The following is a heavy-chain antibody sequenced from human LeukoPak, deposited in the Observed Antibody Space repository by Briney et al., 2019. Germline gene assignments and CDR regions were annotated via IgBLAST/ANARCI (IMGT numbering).Heavy chain of an antibody. J-gene: IGHJ6*03. CDR3: AGTMVRGHYYMDV. Sequence: KPSETLSLTCAVYGGSFSGYYWSWIRQPPGKGLEWIGEINHSGSTNYNPSLKSRVTISVDMSKNQFSLKLSSVTAADTAVYYCAGTMVRGHYYMDVWGKGTTVTVSS. V-gene: IGHV4-34*01. D-gene: IGHD3-10*01. CDR2: INHSGST. CDR1: GGSFSGYY.